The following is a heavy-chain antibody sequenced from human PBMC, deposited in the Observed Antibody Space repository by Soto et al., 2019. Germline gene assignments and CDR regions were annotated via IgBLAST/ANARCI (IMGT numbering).Heavy chain of an antibody. J-gene: IGHJ4*02. CDR2: IIPIFGTA. CDR1: GGTFSSYA. Sequence: QVQLVQSGAEVKKPGSSVKVSCKASGGTFSSYAISWVRQAPGQGLEWMGGIIPIFGTANYAQKFQGRVTITADEATSKAYMELGSLRSEDTAVYYCARGQGGITMVRGAFDYWGQGTLVTVSS. D-gene: IGHD3-10*01. CDR3: ARGQGGITMVRGAFDY. V-gene: IGHV1-69*12.